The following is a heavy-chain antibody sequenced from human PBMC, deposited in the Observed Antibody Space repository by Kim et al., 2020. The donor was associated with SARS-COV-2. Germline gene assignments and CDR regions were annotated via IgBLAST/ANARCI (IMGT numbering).Heavy chain of an antibody. CDR3: AKDRGYGSGSYYNLVDY. J-gene: IGHJ4*02. D-gene: IGHD3-10*01. Sequence: VKGRVTISRDNAKNSLYLQMNSLRAEDTALYYCAKDRGYGSGSYYNLVDYWGQGTLVTVSS. V-gene: IGHV3-9*01.